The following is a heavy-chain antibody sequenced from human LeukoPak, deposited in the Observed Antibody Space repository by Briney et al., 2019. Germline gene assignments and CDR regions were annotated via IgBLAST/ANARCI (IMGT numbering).Heavy chain of an antibody. Sequence: VGSLRLSCAASGFTFSSYAMHWVRQAPGQGLEWVADITHNGRNKYYADYVKGRFTISRDNSKTTLYLQLNSLRSEDTSVYYCAIADNDSNSSSWYRSVDYWCQGTLVTVSS. CDR2: ITHNGRNK. V-gene: IGHV3-30*04. CDR3: AIADNDSNSSSWYRSVDY. D-gene: IGHD6-13*01. CDR1: GFTFSSYA. J-gene: IGHJ4*02.